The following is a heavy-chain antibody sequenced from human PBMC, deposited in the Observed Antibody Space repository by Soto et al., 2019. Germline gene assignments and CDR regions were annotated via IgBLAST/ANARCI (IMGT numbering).Heavy chain of an antibody. CDR2: ISYDGSNK. Sequence: PGGSLRLSCAASGFTFSSYAMHWVRQAPGKGLEWVAVISYDGSNKYYADSVKGRFTISRDNSKNTLYLQMNSLRAEDTAVYYCARDHKIYDFWSGYYLVSGWMGEYNWFDPWGQGXLVTVYS. V-gene: IGHV3-30-3*01. D-gene: IGHD3-3*01. J-gene: IGHJ5*02. CDR1: GFTFSSYA. CDR3: ARDHKIYDFWSGYYLVSGWMGEYNWFDP.